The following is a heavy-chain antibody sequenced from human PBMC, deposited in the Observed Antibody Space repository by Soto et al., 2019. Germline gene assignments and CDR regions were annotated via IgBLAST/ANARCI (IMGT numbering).Heavy chain of an antibody. CDR2: VYYSGST. Sequence: KASETLSLTCTVSGGSVSSGSYYWSWIRQSPGKGLEWLGHVYYSGSTNYKPSLRRRVTISVDTSKNQFSLNLSSVTAADTAVYYCARLGLVNYYFEYWGQGTLVTVSS. J-gene: IGHJ4*02. D-gene: IGHD2-21*01. CDR3: ARLGLVNYYFEY. CDR1: GGSVSSGSYY. V-gene: IGHV4-61*01.